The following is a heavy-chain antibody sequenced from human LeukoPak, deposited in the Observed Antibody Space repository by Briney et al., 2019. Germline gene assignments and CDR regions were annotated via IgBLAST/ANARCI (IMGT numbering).Heavy chain of an antibody. CDR2: IDPSDSYS. Sequence: GESLKISCKSSGYSFTNYWISWVRQMPGKGLEWMGRIDPSDSYSNYSPSFQGHVTISVDKSLSTAYLQWSSLKASATAIYYCARHLGGSAWWGPFDFWGQGTLATVSS. CDR1: GYSFTNYW. V-gene: IGHV5-10-1*01. CDR3: ARHLGGSAWWGPFDF. J-gene: IGHJ4*02. D-gene: IGHD6-19*01.